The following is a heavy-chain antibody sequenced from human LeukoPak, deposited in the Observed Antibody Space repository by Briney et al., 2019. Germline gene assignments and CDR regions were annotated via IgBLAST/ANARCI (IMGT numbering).Heavy chain of an antibody. CDR1: GFTFSSYW. Sequence: GGSLRLSCAVSGFTFSSYWMSWVRQAPGKGLEWVANIKQDGSEKYYVDSVKGRFTISRDNAKNSLYLQMNSLRAEDTAVYYCARAHQVVSLLIDYWGQGTLVTVSS. J-gene: IGHJ4*02. CDR3: ARAHQVVSLLIDY. CDR2: IKQDGSEK. D-gene: IGHD2-2*01. V-gene: IGHV3-7*01.